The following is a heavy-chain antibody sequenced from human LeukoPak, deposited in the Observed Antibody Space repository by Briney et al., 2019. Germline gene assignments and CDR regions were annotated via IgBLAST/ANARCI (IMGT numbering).Heavy chain of an antibody. CDR1: GGSFSGYY. J-gene: IGHJ6*02. Sequence: SETLSLTCAVYGGSFSGYYWSWLRHPPGKGLEWIGEINNSGSTNYNPSLKSRVTISVDTSKIQSSLKLSSVTAADTAVYYCARRIAVSYHYYYYGMDVWGQGTTVTVSS. V-gene: IGHV4-34*01. CDR2: INNSGST. CDR3: ARRIAVSYHYYYYGMDV. D-gene: IGHD6-19*01.